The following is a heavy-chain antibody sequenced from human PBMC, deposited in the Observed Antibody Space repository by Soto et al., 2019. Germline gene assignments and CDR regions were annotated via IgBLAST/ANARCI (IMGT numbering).Heavy chain of an antibody. CDR1: GCTFSNHW. V-gene: IGHV3-74*01. Sequence: XGSLCLSCAASGCTFSNHWMHWVRQAPGKRLEWVSRVISDGNTIDYADSVKGRFTVSRDNAKNTLYLQMNSLRAEDTAVYYCATAEVDHWGPGTLVTVSS. CDR3: ATAEVDH. J-gene: IGHJ5*02. CDR2: VISDGNTI.